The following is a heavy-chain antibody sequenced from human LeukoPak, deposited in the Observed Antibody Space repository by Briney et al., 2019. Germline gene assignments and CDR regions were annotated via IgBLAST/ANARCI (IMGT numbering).Heavy chain of an antibody. D-gene: IGHD2-8*01. Sequence: PGRSLRLSCAASGFTFSSYGMHWVRQAPGKGLEWVAVIWYDGSNKYYADSVKGRFTISRDNSKNTLYLQMDSLRAEDTAVYYCASAAWRYCTNGVCYPSYWGQGTLVTVSS. J-gene: IGHJ4*02. CDR2: IWYDGSNK. CDR1: GFTFSSYG. V-gene: IGHV3-33*01. CDR3: ASAAWRYCTNGVCYPSY.